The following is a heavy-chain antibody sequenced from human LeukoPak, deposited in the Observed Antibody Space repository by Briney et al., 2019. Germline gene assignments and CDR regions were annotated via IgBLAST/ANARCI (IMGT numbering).Heavy chain of an antibody. J-gene: IGHJ5*02. D-gene: IGHD6-19*01. CDR1: GFTFSSYA. V-gene: IGHV3-30*04. CDR2: IPYDEIHK. CDR3: ARANSGWYEWIDP. Sequence: GGSLRLSCAASGFTFSSYAMHWVRQAPGQGLEWVALIPYDEIHKHYADSVKGRFTISRDNAKNSLYLQMNSLRAEDTAVYYCARANSGWYEWIDPWGQGTLVTVSS.